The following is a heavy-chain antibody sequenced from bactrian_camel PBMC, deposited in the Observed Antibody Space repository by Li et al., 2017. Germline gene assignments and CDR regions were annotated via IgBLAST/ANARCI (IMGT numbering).Heavy chain of an antibody. J-gene: IGHJ6*01. D-gene: IGHD1*01. CDR1: GYMFSVWC. V-gene: IGHV3S57*01. Sequence: HVQLVESGGGSVQAGGSLRLSCQASGYMFSVWCMAWFRQAPGKEREGVASVSSRDKTYYADSVKGRFTISQDNAKTNLYPQMNSLKSEDTAMYYCARTSALSCEIRFVPNFRYSGQGTQVTVS. CDR3: ARTSALSCEIRFVPNFRY. CDR2: VSSRDKT.